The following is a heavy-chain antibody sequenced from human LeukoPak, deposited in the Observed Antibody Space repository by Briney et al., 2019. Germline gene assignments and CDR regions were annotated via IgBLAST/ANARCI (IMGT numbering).Heavy chain of an antibody. J-gene: IGHJ4*02. CDR1: GYSLSSDYY. D-gene: IGHD3-10*01. CDR3: ARHASGYYGSGSSPPFDY. Sequence: SGTLSLTCAVSGYSLSSDYYWGWIRPPPGKGLEWSGIIYHSGSTYYKPSLKSRVTISIVTSTSHFSLKPSSVPAADPAVYDCARHASGYYGSGSSPPFDYWGQGTLVTVSS. CDR2: IYHSGST. V-gene: IGHV4-38-2*01.